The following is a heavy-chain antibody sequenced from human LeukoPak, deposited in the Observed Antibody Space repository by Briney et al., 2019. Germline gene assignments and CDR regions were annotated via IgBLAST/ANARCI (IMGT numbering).Heavy chain of an antibody. D-gene: IGHD3-9*01. J-gene: IGHJ6*03. V-gene: IGHV1-8*01. CDR3: ARAPVLRYFDWLLSDYYYYYYMDV. CDR2: MNPNSGNT. CDR1: GYTLTSYD. Sequence: ASVKVSCKASGYTLTSYDINWVRQATGQGLEWMGWMNPNSGNTGYAQKFQGRVTMTRNTSISTAYMELSSLRSEDTAVYYCARAPVLRYFDWLLSDYYYYYYMDVWGKGTTVTISS.